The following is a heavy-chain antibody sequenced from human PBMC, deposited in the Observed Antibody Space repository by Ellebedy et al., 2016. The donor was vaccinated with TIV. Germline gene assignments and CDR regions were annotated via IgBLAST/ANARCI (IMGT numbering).Heavy chain of an antibody. CDR2: INHSGST. Sequence: SETLSLTXAVYGGSFSSYYWSWIRQPPGKGLEWIGEINHSGSTNYNPSLKSRVTISVDTSKNQFSLKLSSVTAADTAVYYCARCIAARLRYYYYYMDVWGKGTTVTVSS. J-gene: IGHJ6*03. CDR3: ARCIAARLRYYYYYMDV. V-gene: IGHV4-34*01. D-gene: IGHD6-6*01. CDR1: GGSFSSYY.